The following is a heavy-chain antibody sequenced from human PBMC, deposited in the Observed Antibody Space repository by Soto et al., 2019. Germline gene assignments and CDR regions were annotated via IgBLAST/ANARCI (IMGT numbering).Heavy chain of an antibody. CDR1: GFTFSNAW. CDR3: TTRPDVLRYFDWLRFHYYYMDV. V-gene: IGHV3-15*01. Sequence: VGSLRLSCAASGFTFSNAWMSWVRQAPGKGLEWVGRIKSKTDGGTTDYAAPVKGRFTISRDDSKNTLYLQMNSLKTEDTAVYYCTTRPDVLRYFDWLRFHYYYMDVSGKGTTVTVSS. CDR2: IKSKTDGGTT. D-gene: IGHD3-9*01. J-gene: IGHJ6*03.